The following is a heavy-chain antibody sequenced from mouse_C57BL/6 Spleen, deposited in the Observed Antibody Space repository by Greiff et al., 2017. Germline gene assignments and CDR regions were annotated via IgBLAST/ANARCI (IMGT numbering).Heavy chain of an antibody. V-gene: IGHV5-9-1*02. CDR3: TRDSYYYGSSFYWYFDV. CDR2: ISSGGDYI. D-gene: IGHD1-1*01. J-gene: IGHJ1*03. Sequence: EVQRVESGEGLVKPGGSLKLSCAASGFTFSSYAMSWVRQTPEKRLEWVAYISSGGDYIYYADTVKGRFTISRDNARNTLYLQMSSLKSEDTAMYYCTRDSYYYGSSFYWYFDVWGTGTTVTVSS. CDR1: GFTFSSYA.